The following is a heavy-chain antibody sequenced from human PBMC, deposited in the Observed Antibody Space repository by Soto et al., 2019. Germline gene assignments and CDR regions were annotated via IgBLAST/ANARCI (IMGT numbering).Heavy chain of an antibody. CDR1: GFTFSSYA. V-gene: IGHV3-23*01. Sequence: GGSLRLSCAASGFTFSSYAMSWVRQAPGKGLEWVSAISGSGGSTYYADSVKGRFTISRDNSKNTLYLQMNSLRAEDTAVYYCAKDHQGFGELLYYWFDPWGQGTLVTVSS. CDR2: ISGSGGST. CDR3: AKDHQGFGELLYYWFDP. J-gene: IGHJ5*02. D-gene: IGHD3-10*01.